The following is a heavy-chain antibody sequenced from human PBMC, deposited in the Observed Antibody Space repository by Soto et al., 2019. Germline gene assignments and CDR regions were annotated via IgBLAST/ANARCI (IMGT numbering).Heavy chain of an antibody. CDR2: INPNSGGT. CDR3: ARDSSGWPLEFDI. Sequence: ASVKVSCKASGYTFTGYYMHWVRQVPGQGLEWMGWINPNSGGTNYAQKFQGWVTMTRDTSISTAYMELSRLRSDDTAVYYCARDSSGWPLEFDIWXQGTMVTVSS. V-gene: IGHV1-2*04. CDR1: GYTFTGYY. J-gene: IGHJ3*02. D-gene: IGHD6-19*01.